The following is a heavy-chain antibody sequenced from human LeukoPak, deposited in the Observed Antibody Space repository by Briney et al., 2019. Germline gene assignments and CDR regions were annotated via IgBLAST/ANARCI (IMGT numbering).Heavy chain of an antibody. CDR3: AKDGKTRNWNYFQAKPVY. CDR2: ISGRGGGT. J-gene: IGHJ4*02. CDR1: GFTVGTSA. V-gene: IGHV3-23*01. Sequence: GGSRRLSCVAAGFTVGTSAMSWVRQAPGEGLEWVSGISGRGGGTLYADSVKGRFSISRDLPKNTLYLQMNSLRADDTAIYYCAKDGKTRNWNYFQAKPVYWGQGTLVTVSS. D-gene: IGHD1-7*01.